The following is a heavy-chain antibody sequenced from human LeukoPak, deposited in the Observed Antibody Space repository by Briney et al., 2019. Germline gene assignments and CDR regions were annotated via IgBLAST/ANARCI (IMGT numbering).Heavy chain of an antibody. V-gene: IGHV1-69*05. Sequence: SMKVSCKASGGTFSSYAISWVRQAPGRGLEWMGRIIPIFGTANYAQKFQGRVTITTDESTSTAYMELSSLRSEDTAVYYCARAELRYNYYYYMDVWGKGTTVTVSS. CDR2: IIPIFGTA. J-gene: IGHJ6*03. D-gene: IGHD3-9*01. CDR3: ARAELRYNYYYYMDV. CDR1: GGTFSSYA.